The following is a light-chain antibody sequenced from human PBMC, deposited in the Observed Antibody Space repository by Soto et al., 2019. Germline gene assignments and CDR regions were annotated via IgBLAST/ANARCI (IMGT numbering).Light chain of an antibody. CDR1: SSDVGGYNY. CDR3: CSYAGSYIGV. V-gene: IGLV2-11*01. CDR2: DVS. Sequence: QSALTQPRSVSGSPGQSVTISCTGTSSDVGGYNYVSWYQHHPGKAPKVLVYDVSERPSGVPDRFSGSKSGDTASLTISGLQAEDEADYFCCSYAGSYIGVFGGGTKLTVL. J-gene: IGLJ3*02.